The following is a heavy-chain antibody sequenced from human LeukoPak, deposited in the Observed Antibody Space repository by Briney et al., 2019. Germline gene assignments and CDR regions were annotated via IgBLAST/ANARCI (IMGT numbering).Heavy chain of an antibody. J-gene: IGHJ4*02. Sequence: GGSLRLSCAASGFTFSPYSMNWVRQAPGKGLEWVSSVSGSSLYIYYADSVKGRFTISRDNAKNSLYLQMNSLRAEDTAVYYCARKAVKWFNFDYWGQGTLVTVSS. CDR3: ARKAVKWFNFDY. V-gene: IGHV3-21*01. CDR1: GFTFSPYS. D-gene: IGHD3-22*01. CDR2: VSGSSLYI.